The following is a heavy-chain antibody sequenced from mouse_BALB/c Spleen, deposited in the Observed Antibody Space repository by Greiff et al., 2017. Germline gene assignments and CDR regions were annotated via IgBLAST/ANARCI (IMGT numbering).Heavy chain of an antibody. Sequence: EVMLVESGGGLVKPGGSLKLSCAASGFTFSSYTMSWVRQTPEKRLEWVATISSGGSYTYYPDSVKGRFTISRDNAKNTLYLQMSSLKSEDTAMYYCTRDRYGNSFDYWGQGTTLTVSS. CDR3: TRDRYGNSFDY. CDR1: GFTFSSYT. D-gene: IGHD2-10*02. J-gene: IGHJ2*01. CDR2: ISSGGSYT. V-gene: IGHV5-6-4*01.